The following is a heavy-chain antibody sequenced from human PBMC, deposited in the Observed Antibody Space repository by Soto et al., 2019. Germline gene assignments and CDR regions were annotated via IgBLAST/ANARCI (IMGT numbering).Heavy chain of an antibody. CDR1: GFTFSTFW. CDR2: IKQDGSET. J-gene: IGHJ4*02. Sequence: EVQLVESGGGLVQPGGSLKLSCAASGFTFSTFWMCWVRQAPGKGLEWVANIKQDGSETYYVDSVKGRFTISRDNAKNSLYLQMNSLRADDMAVYYCVRDSGTIDYWCQGTLFTVSS. CDR3: VRDSGTIDY. V-gene: IGHV3-7*01. D-gene: IGHD6-13*01.